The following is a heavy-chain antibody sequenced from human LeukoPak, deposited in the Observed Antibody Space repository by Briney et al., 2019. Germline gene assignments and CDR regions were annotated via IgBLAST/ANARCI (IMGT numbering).Heavy chain of an antibody. J-gene: IGHJ3*02. Sequence: SVKVSCKASGYTFTSHGISWVRQAPGQGLEWMGRIIPILGIANYAQKFQGRVTITADKSTSTAYMELSSLRSEDTAVYYCARGTGKPAAFDIWGQGTMVTVSS. CDR2: IIPILGIA. CDR1: GYTFTSHG. CDR3: ARGTGKPAAFDI. D-gene: IGHD3-16*01. V-gene: IGHV1-69*04.